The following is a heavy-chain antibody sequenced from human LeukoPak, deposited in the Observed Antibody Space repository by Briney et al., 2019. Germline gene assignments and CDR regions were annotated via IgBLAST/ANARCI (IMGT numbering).Heavy chain of an antibody. CDR1: GFTFSGSA. Sequence: GGSLRLSCAASGFTFSGSAMHWVRQASGKGLEWVGRIRSKANSYATAYAASVKGRFTISRDDSKNTAYLQMNSLRAEDTAVYYCARANVVRGVIIRSNYYMDVWGKGTTVTISS. CDR3: ARANVVRGVIIRSNYYMDV. D-gene: IGHD3-10*01. V-gene: IGHV3-73*01. CDR2: IRSKANSYAT. J-gene: IGHJ6*03.